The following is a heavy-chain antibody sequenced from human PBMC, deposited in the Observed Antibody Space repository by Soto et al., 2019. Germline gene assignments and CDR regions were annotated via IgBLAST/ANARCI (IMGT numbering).Heavy chain of an antibody. CDR1: GFTFSSYG. CDR3: AKDYDDIVVVVAATIDY. CDR2: ISYDGSNK. J-gene: IGHJ4*02. D-gene: IGHD2-15*01. V-gene: IGHV3-30*18. Sequence: PGVSLRLSCAASGFTFSSYGMHWVRQAPGKGLEWVAVISYDGSNKYYADSVKGRFTISRDNSKNTLYLQMNSLRAEDTAVYYCAKDYDDIVVVVAATIDYWGQGTLVTVS.